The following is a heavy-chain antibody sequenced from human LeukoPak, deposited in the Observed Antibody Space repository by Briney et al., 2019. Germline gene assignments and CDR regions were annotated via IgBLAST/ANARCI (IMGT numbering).Heavy chain of an antibody. Sequence: GGSLRHSPAASGITFRTSAMSWVPQAPGKGLEWVSTISNAGAATYYADSVKGRFTISRDNSKNTLYLQMNSLRAEDTAVYYCAKDGGGLFAARWMDVWGKGTTVTVSS. CDR3: AKDGGGLFAARWMDV. CDR2: ISNAGAAT. CDR1: GITFRTSA. D-gene: IGHD3-3*01. V-gene: IGHV3-23*01. J-gene: IGHJ6*04.